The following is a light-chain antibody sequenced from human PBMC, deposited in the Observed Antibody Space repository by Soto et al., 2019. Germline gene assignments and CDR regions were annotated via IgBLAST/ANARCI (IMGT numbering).Light chain of an antibody. V-gene: IGKV3-15*01. CDR3: QQYNNWPLT. CDR1: QSVTSSY. Sequence: EIVLTQSPGTLSLSPGERATLSCRASQSVTSSYLAWWQQKPGQAPRLLIYGASSRATGIPVRFSGSGSGTEFTLTISSLQSEDFAVYYCQQYNNWPLTFGQGTRLEIK. CDR2: GAS. J-gene: IGKJ5*01.